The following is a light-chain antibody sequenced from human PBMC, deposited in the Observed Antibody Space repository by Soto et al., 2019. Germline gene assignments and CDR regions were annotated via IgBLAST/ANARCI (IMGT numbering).Light chain of an antibody. CDR2: GAS. J-gene: IGKJ4*01. CDR3: QQHDNSPLT. CDR1: QSVSSSY. Sequence: EIGMTQSPRTLSLSAGERAALSCRASQSVSSSYLDWYQKKPGKAPRLLIYGASNRATGIPERFSGSGSGTDFTLTISRLEHEEFAVYYCQQHDNSPLTFGGGTKVDIK. V-gene: IGKV3-20*01.